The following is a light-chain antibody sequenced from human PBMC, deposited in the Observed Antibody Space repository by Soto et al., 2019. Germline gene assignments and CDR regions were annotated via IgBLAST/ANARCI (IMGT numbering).Light chain of an antibody. Sequence: EIVLTQSPATLSVSPGERATLSCRASQSVSTRLAWYQQKPGQAPTLLIYGASTRATGVPARFSGSGSDTEFTLTISSLQSEDFAVYFCQQYNNWPPYTFGQGTKLEIK. J-gene: IGKJ2*01. CDR2: GAS. V-gene: IGKV3-15*01. CDR3: QQYNNWPPYT. CDR1: QSVSTR.